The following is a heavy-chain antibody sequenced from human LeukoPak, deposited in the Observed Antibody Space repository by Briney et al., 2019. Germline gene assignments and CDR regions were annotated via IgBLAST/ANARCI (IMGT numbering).Heavy chain of an antibody. D-gene: IGHD3-3*01. Sequence: ASVKVSCKASGYTFTDYYMHWVRQAPGQRLEWMGWINPSSGATNYAHKFQGRVTMTRDTSITTASMELSRLRPDDTAVYYCARLDFWSGYCLDYWGQGTLLTVSS. CDR2: INPSSGAT. CDR3: ARLDFWSGYCLDY. CDR1: GYTFTDYY. V-gene: IGHV1-2*07. J-gene: IGHJ4*02.